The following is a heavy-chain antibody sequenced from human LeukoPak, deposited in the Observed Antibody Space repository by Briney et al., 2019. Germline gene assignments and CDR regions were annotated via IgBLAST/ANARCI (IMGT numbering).Heavy chain of an antibody. V-gene: IGHV4-59*01. CDR2: IYYSGST. Sequence: SETLSLTCTVSGGPISSYYWSWIRQPPGKGLEWIGYIYYSGSTNYNPSLKSRVTISVDTSKNQFSLKLSSVTAADTAVYYCAREGYSYGSWYFDYWGQGTLVTVPS. CDR1: GGPISSYY. D-gene: IGHD5-18*01. J-gene: IGHJ4*02. CDR3: AREGYSYGSWYFDY.